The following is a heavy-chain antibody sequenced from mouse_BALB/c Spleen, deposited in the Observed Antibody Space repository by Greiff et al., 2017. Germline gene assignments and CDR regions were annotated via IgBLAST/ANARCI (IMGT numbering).Heavy chain of an antibody. CDR3: ARRESDWSWFAY. CDR1: GFTFSSYA. V-gene: IGHV5-6-5*01. Sequence: DVKLVESGGGLVKPGGSLKLSCAASGFTFSSYAMSWVRQTPEKRLEWVASISSGGSTYYPDSVKGRFTISRDNARNILYLQMSSLRSEDTAMYYCARRESDWSWFAYWGQGTLVTVSA. CDR2: ISSGGST. J-gene: IGHJ3*01. D-gene: IGHD2-13*01.